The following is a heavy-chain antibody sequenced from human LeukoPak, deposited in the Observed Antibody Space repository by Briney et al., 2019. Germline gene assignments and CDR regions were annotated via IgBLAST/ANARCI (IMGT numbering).Heavy chain of an antibody. V-gene: IGHV1-8*01. CDR3: AREAGRDDYYYYGMDV. CDR2: MNPNSGNT. D-gene: IGHD6-19*01. J-gene: IGHJ6*02. Sequence: GASVKVSCKASGYTFTSYDINWVRQATGQGLEWMGWMNPNSGNTGYAQKFQGRVTMTRNTSISTAYMELSSLRSEDTAVYYCAREAGRDDYYYYGMDVWGQGTTVTVSS. CDR1: GYTFTSYD.